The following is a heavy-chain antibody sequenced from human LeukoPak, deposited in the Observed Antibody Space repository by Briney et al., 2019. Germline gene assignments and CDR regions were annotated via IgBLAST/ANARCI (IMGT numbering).Heavy chain of an antibody. J-gene: IGHJ4*02. CDR2: ISGSGGST. CDR1: GFTISSYA. D-gene: IGHD2-8*01. CDR3: AKDRSCTNDICHGDFDY. V-gene: IGHV3-23*01. Sequence: PGGSLRLSCAASGFTISSYAVSWVRQAPGKALEWVSSISGSGGSTYSADSVKGRFTISRDNSKNTLYLQMNSLRAEDTALYYCAKDRSCTNDICHGDFDYWGQGTLVTVSS.